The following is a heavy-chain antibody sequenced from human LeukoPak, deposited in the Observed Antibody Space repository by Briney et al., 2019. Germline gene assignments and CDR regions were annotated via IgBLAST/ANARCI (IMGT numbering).Heavy chain of an antibody. Sequence: GGSLRLSCAASGLTFSDYSMTWARQAPGKGLFWVSGISAGGGSTYYAASVKGRFTISRDNSRNTLYLQMNSLRAEDTAVYYCAKDAAGPEYWGQGTLVTVSS. V-gene: IGHV3-23*01. CDR3: AKDAAGPEY. J-gene: IGHJ4*02. CDR1: GLTFSDYS. CDR2: ISAGGGST. D-gene: IGHD6-13*01.